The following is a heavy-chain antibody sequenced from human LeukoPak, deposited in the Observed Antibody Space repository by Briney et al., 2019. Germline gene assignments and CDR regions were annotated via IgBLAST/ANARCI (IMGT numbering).Heavy chain of an antibody. CDR3: ARRRYSGSPNWFDP. J-gene: IGHJ5*02. CDR2: IYPGDSDT. CDR1: GYSFTSYW. Sequence: GASLKISCKGSGYSFTSYWIGWVRQMPGKGLEWMGIIYPGDSDTRYSPSFQGQVTISLDKSISTAYLQWRSLKASDTAMYYCARRRYSGSPNWFDPWGQGTLVTVSS. D-gene: IGHD1-26*01. V-gene: IGHV5-51*01.